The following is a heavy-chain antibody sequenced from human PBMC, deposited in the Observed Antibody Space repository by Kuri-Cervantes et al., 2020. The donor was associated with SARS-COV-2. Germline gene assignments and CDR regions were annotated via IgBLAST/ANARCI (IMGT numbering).Heavy chain of an antibody. CDR1: GGFFSGYY. V-gene: IGHV4-34*01. CDR3: ARTTKVGPAAITKRGGMDV. J-gene: IGHJ6*02. D-gene: IGHD2-2*01. CDR2: INHSGST. Sequence: EALKTSCAADGGFFSGYYWRWIRQPPGKVLEWIGDINHSGSTNYNPSLKSRVTISVDTSKNQFSLKLSCVTAADTAVYYCARTTKVGPAAITKRGGMDVWGQGTMVTVSS.